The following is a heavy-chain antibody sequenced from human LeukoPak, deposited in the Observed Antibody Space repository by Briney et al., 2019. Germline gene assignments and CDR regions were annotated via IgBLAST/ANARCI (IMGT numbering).Heavy chain of an antibody. CDR2: ISAYNGNT. J-gene: IGHJ3*02. D-gene: IGHD1-7*01. CDR1: GYTFTIYG. Sequence: GASVTVSFKASGYTFTIYGISWVRQAPGQGLEWMGWISAYNGNTNYAQKLQGRVTMTTDTSTSTAYMELRSLRSDDTAVYYCARGPKDPWHYAVAFDIWGQGTMVTVSS. CDR3: ARGPKDPWHYAVAFDI. V-gene: IGHV1-18*01.